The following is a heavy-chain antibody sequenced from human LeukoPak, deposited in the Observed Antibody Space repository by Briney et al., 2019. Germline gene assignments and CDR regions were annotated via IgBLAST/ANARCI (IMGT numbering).Heavy chain of an antibody. J-gene: IGHJ6*02. V-gene: IGHV3-23*01. CDR1: GFTFSSYA. D-gene: IGHD3-22*01. CDR2: ISGSGGST. Sequence: PGGSLRLSCAASGFTFSSYAMSWVRQAPGKGLEWVSAISGSGGSTYYADSVKGRFTISRDNSKNTLYLQMNSLRAEDTAVYYCARDFSYYDSSGYYRSRYYGMDVWGQGTTVTVSS. CDR3: ARDFSYYDSSGYYRSRYYGMDV.